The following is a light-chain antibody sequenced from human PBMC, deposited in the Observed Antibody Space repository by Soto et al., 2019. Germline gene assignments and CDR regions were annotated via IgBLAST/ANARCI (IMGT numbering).Light chain of an antibody. CDR2: DAS. Sequence: EIVLTQSPATLSLSPGDRAVLSCRASQSVSRSLTWYQRKPGQAPRLLIYDASTRATGIPRRFSGSGSGTDFTLTISSLEPEDFAVYYCQQRSNRFGGGTKVEIK. CDR1: QSVSRS. V-gene: IGKV3-11*01. J-gene: IGKJ4*01. CDR3: QQRSNR.